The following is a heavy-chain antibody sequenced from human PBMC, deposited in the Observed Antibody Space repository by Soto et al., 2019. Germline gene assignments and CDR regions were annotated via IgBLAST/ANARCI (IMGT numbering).Heavy chain of an antibody. CDR1: GGTFSSYA. Sequence: GASVKVSCKASGGTFSSYAISWVRQAPGQGLEWMGGIIPIFGTANYAQKFQGRVTITADESTSTAYMELRSLRSEDTAVYYCARDADFKGAFEIWGQGTMVTVSS. V-gene: IGHV1-69*13. CDR2: IIPIFGTA. J-gene: IGHJ3*02. CDR3: ARDADFKGAFEI. D-gene: IGHD3-3*01.